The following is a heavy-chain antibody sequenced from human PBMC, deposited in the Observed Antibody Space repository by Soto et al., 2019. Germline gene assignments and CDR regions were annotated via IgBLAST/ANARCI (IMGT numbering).Heavy chain of an antibody. V-gene: IGHV3-23*04. D-gene: IGHD2-15*01. CDR2: ISGSGGST. CDR3: AKGFKGGGRIYFDY. J-gene: IGHJ4*02. CDR1: GFTVSANY. Sequence: EVQLVETGGGLIQPGGSLRLSCAASGFTVSANYMTWVRQAPGKGLEWVSAISGSGGSTYYADSVKGRFTISRDNSKNTLYLQMNSLRAEDTAVYYCAKGFKGGGRIYFDYWGQGTLVTVSS.